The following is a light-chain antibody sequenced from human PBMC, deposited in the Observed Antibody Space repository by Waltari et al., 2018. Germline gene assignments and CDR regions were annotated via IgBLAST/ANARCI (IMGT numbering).Light chain of an antibody. J-gene: IGKJ4*01. CDR2: WAA. CDR1: QSVLYSSNNKNY. CDR3: QQYYSTPLT. V-gene: IGKV4-1*01. Sequence: DIVLTQSPDSLAVSLGERATINCKSSQSVLYSSNNKNYLAWYQQKPGQTPNLLIYWAATRESRVPDRFSGSGSGTDFTLTISILQSEDVAVYYCQQYYSTPLTFGGGTKVEIK.